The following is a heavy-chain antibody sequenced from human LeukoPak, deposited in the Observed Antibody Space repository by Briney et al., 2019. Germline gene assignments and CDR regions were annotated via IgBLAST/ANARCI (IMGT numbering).Heavy chain of an antibody. CDR2: LNSSGGST. Sequence: RASVKVSCKTSGYIFTDYYIHWVRQAPGQGLEWMGILNSSGGSTTYAQKFQGRITMTRDASTSTVYMELRSLRSEDTAVYYCARGVVRKVGATTLYYYYGMDVWGQGTTVTVSS. CDR1: GYIFTDYY. D-gene: IGHD1-26*01. V-gene: IGHV1-46*01. J-gene: IGHJ6*02. CDR3: ARGVVRKVGATTLYYYYGMDV.